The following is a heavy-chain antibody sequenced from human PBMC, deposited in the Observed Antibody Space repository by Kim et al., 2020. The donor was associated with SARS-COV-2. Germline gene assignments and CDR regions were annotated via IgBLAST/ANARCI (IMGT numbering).Heavy chain of an antibody. D-gene: IGHD6-6*01. J-gene: IGHJ4*02. V-gene: IGHV3-30*01. Sequence: LKGRFTITRDNYKHTLYLQRTSLRAEDTAVYYCARSGQEYSSLAYFDYWGQGTLVTVSS. CDR3: ARSGQEYSSLAYFDY.